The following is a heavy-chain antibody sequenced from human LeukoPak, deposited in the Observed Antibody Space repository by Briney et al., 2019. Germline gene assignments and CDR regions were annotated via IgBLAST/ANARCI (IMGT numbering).Heavy chain of an antibody. CDR3: ARGATRPSQYFQH. V-gene: IGHV1-18*01. CDR1: GGTFTSYG. D-gene: IGHD1-1*01. CDR2: ISAYNGNT. Sequence: ASVKVSCKASGGTFTSYGISWVRQAPGQGLEWMGWISAYNGNTNYAQKLQGRVTMTTDTSTSTAYMELSSLRSEDTAVYYCARGATRPSQYFQHWGQGTLVTVSS. J-gene: IGHJ1*01.